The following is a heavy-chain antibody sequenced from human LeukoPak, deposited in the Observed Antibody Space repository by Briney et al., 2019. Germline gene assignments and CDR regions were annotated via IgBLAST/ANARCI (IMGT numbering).Heavy chain of an antibody. V-gene: IGHV3-23*01. Sequence: PGGSLRLSCAASGFTFSSYAMSWVRQAPGKGLEWVSAISGSGGSTYYADSVKGRFTISRYNSKNTLYLQMNSLRAEDTAVYYCAKDRYSSGWYGDPTALFDYWGQGTLVTVSS. CDR2: ISGSGGST. CDR3: AKDRYSSGWYGDPTALFDY. CDR1: GFTFSSYA. D-gene: IGHD6-19*01. J-gene: IGHJ4*02.